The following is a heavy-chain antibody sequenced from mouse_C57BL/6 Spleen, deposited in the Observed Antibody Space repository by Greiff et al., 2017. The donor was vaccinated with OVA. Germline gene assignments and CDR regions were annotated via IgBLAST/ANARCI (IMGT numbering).Heavy chain of an antibody. CDR3: AGRAPQRGLDY. D-gene: IGHD6-5*01. CDR2: IYWDDDK. V-gene: IGHV8-12*01. CDR1: GFSLSTSGMG. J-gene: IGHJ2*01. Sequence: QVQLMESGPGILQSSQSLSLTCSFSGFSLSTSGMGVSWLRQPSGMGLEWLAHIYWDDDKRYNTSLKSRLIILKDTSRNQVFIKITNVDTADNDTYYRAGRAPQRGLDYWGQGTTLTVSA.